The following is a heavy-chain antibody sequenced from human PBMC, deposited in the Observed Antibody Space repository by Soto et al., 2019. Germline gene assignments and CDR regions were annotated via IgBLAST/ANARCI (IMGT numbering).Heavy chain of an antibody. CDR2: ISGSGGST. D-gene: IGHD6-13*01. J-gene: IGHJ6*02. CDR3: AKDRSFGSSWYGSYYGLDV. V-gene: IGHV3-23*01. CDR1: GFTFSNYA. Sequence: EVQLLESGGGLVQPGGSLRLSCAASGFTFSNYAMTWVRQAPGKGLEWVSSISGSGGSTYYADSVKGRFTISRDNSKNTLYLQLNSLRAEDTAVYYCAKDRSFGSSWYGSYYGLDVWGQGTTVTVSS.